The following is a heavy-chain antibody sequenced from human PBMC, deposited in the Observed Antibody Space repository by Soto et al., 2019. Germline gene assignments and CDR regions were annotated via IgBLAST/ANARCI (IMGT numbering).Heavy chain of an antibody. J-gene: IGHJ3*02. D-gene: IGHD1-26*01. CDR2: IYPGDSDT. CDR3: ATPPVGATDAFDI. V-gene: IGHV5-51*01. Sequence: GESLKISCKGSGYSFTSYWIGWVRQMPGKGLEWMGIIYPGDSDTRYSPSFQGQVTIPADKSISTAYLQWSSLKASDTAMYYCATPPVGATDAFDIWGQGTMVTVSS. CDR1: GYSFTSYW.